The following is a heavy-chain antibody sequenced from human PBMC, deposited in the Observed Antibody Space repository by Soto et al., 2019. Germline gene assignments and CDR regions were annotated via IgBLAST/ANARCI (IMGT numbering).Heavy chain of an antibody. D-gene: IGHD2-2*01. V-gene: IGHV1-18*01. J-gene: IGHJ3*02. CDR2: ISAYNGNT. Sequence: ASVKVSCKASGYTFTSYGISWVRQAPGQGLEWMGWISAYNGNTNYAQKLQGRVTMTTDTSTSTAYMELRSLRSDDTAVYYCARELGVVPADDAFDIWGQGTMVTVSS. CDR1: GYTFTSYG. CDR3: ARELGVVPADDAFDI.